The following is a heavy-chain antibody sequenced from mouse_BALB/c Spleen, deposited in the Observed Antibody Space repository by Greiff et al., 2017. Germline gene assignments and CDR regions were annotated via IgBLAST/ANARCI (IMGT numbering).Heavy chain of an antibody. D-gene: IGHD2-2*01. CDR3: ARHGNYGYDVGWFAY. V-gene: IGHV5-12-1*01. Sequence: DVKLQESGGGLVKPGGSLKLSCAASGFAFSSYDMSWVRQTPEKRLEWVAYISSGGGSTYYPDTVKGRFTISRDNAKNTLYLQMSSLKSEDTAMYYCARHGNYGYDVGWFAYWGQGTLVTVSA. CDR1: GFAFSSYD. CDR2: ISSGGGST. J-gene: IGHJ3*01.